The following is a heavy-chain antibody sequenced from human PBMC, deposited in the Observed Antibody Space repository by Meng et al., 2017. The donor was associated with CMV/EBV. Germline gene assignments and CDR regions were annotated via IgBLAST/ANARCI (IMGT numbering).Heavy chain of an antibody. V-gene: IGHV4-34*01. J-gene: IGHJ4*02. CDR2: INHSGST. CDR3: ARGGGGEWELLHYFDY. CDR1: GGSFSGYY. Sequence: QVQVQQWGAGLLKPSGTLSPTCAVYGGSFSGYYCSWIRQPPGKGLEWIGEINHSGSTNYNPSLKSRVTISVDTSKNQFSLKLSSVTAADTAVYYCARGGGGEWELLHYFDYWGQGTLVTVSS. D-gene: IGHD1-26*01.